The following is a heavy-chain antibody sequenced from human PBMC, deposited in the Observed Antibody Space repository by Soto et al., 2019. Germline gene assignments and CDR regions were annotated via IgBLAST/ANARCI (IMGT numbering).Heavy chain of an antibody. CDR1: GGSISSYY. V-gene: IGHV4-59*01. D-gene: IGHD3-16*02. J-gene: IGHJ4*02. Sequence: QVQLQESGPGLVKPSETLSLTCTVSGGSISSYYWSWIRQPPGKGLEWIGYIYYSGSTNYNPSLKSRVTISVDTSKNQCSLKLSSVTAADTAVYYCARLRRLGELSPYPDYWGQGTLVTVSS. CDR3: ARLRRLGELSPYPDY. CDR2: IYYSGST.